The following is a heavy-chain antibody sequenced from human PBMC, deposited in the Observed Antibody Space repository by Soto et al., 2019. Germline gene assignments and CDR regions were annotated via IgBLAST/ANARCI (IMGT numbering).Heavy chain of an antibody. CDR1: GGSISSYY. CDR2: IYTSGST. D-gene: IGHD6-19*01. V-gene: IGHV4-4*07. CDR3: ARDLGSGWANWFDP. J-gene: IGHJ5*02. Sequence: QVQLQESGPGLVKPSETLSLTCTVSGGSISSYYWSWIRQPAGKGLEWIGRIYTSGSTNYNPSLKSRVTMSVDTSNNQFSLKLSSVTAADTAVYYCARDLGSGWANWFDPWGQGTLVTVSS.